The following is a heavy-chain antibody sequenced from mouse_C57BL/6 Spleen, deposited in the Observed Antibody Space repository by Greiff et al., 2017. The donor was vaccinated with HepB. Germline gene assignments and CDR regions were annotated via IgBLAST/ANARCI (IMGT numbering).Heavy chain of an antibody. CDR1: GYAFSSSW. CDR2: IYPGDGDT. J-gene: IGHJ2*01. D-gene: IGHD1-1*01. V-gene: IGHV1-82*01. Sequence: QVQLQQSGPELVKPGASVKISCKASGYAFSSSWMNWVKQRPGKGLEWIGRIYPGDGDTNYNGKFKGKATLTADKSSSTAYMQLSSLTSEDSAVYFCARPFITTVVATNYFDYWGRGTTLTVSS. CDR3: ARPFITTVVATNYFDY.